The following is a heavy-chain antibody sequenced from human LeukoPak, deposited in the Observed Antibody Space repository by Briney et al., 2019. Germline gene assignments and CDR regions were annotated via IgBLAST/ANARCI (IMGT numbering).Heavy chain of an antibody. CDR2: ISWNSGSI. J-gene: IGHJ4*02. CDR3: AKELLPNYYDSSGYSAGLDY. Sequence: PGRSLRLSCAASGFTFDDYAMHWVRQAPGKGLEWVSGISWNSGSIGYADSVKGRFTISRDNAKNSLYLQMNSLRAGDTALYYCAKELLPNYYDSSGYSAGLDYWGQGTLVTVSS. D-gene: IGHD3-22*01. CDR1: GFTFDDYA. V-gene: IGHV3-9*01.